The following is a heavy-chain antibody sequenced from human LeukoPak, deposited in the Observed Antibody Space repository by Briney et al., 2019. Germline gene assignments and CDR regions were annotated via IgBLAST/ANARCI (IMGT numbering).Heavy chain of an antibody. Sequence: PSETLSLTCSVSGGSIRNYFWSWIRQPAGKGLEWIGRIYTSGSTDSNPSLRSRVTMSVDTSRNQFSLKLTSVTAADTAVYYCARESKSYDGSGYYHDYWGQGTLVTV. V-gene: IGHV4-4*07. CDR1: GGSIRNYF. J-gene: IGHJ4*02. CDR2: IYTSGST. CDR3: ARESKSYDGSGYYHDY. D-gene: IGHD3-22*01.